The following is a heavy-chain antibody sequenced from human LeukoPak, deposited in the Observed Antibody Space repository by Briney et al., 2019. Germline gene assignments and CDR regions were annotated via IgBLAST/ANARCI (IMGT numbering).Heavy chain of an antibody. J-gene: IGHJ4*02. D-gene: IGHD5-12*01. CDR1: GFTFSSYE. CDR3: ARVLLSGYDRPIDF. CDR2: ISSSAGSI. V-gene: IGHV3-48*03. Sequence: GGSLRLSCAASGFTFSSYEMNWVRQAPGKRLEWVSYISSSAGSIYLADSVKDRFSVSRDNAKDSLYLQMTSLRAEDTGIYYCARVLLSGYDRPIDFWGQGTLVTVSS.